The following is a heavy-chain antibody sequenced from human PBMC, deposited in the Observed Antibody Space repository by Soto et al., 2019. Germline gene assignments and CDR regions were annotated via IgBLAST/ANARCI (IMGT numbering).Heavy chain of an antibody. V-gene: IGHV4-31*03. CDR3: ARVDHRGYFAILTDY. D-gene: IGHD3-9*01. J-gene: IGHJ4*01. CDR2: IYDSVNT. CDR1: RDSLSSGGHY. Sequence: SEPLSLTCTVSRDSLSSGGHYWSWIRQHPGKGLEWIGHIYDSVNTYYSPSLRSRVTISADMSKNQFSLNLRSVTAADAAVYYCARVDHRGYFAILTDYWGQGTLVTVSS.